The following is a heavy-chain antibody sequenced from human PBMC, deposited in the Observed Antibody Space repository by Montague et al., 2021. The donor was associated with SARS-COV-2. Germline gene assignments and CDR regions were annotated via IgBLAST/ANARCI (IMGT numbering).Heavy chain of an antibody. CDR2: IDWDDDK. CDR1: GFSLSTSGMC. V-gene: IGHV2-70*01. D-gene: IGHD4-23*01. J-gene: IGHJ4*02. Sequence: PALVTPTQTLTLTCTFSGFSLSTSGMCVSWIRQPPGKALEWLTLIDWDDDKYYSTSLKTRLTISKDTSKNQVVLTMTNMDPVDTATYYCARSYGTTVVTRAFDYWGQGTLVTVPS. CDR3: ARSYGTTVVTRAFDY.